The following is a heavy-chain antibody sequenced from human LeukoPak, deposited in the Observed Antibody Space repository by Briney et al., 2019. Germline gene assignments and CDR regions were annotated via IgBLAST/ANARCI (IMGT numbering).Heavy chain of an antibody. D-gene: IGHD1-26*01. V-gene: IGHV1-69*04. CDR3: ARVVVGAIDY. CDR2: IIPIFGIA. J-gene: IGHJ4*02. CDR1: GGTFSSYA. Sequence: SVKVSCKASGGTFSSYAISWVRQAPGQGLEWMGRIIPIFGIANYAQKFQGRVTITADKSTSTAYMELSSLRSKDTAVYYCARVVVGAIDYWGQGTLVTVSS.